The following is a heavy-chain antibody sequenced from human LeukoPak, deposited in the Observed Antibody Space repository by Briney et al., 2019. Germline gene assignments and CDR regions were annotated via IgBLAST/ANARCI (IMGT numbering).Heavy chain of an antibody. J-gene: IGHJ4*02. V-gene: IGHV3-7*01. CDR2: IKQDGSEK. Sequence: PGGSLRLSCAASGFTLSSYWMSWVRQAPGKGLEWVANIKQDGSEKYYVDSVKGRFTISRDNAKNSLYLQMNSLRAEDTAVYYCARLLRRVGYFDYWGQGTLSPSPQ. CDR1: GFTLSSYW. CDR3: ARLLRRVGYFDY. D-gene: IGHD1-26*01.